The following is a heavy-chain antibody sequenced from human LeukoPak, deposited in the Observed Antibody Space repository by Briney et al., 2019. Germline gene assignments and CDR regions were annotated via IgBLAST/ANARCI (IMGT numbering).Heavy chain of an antibody. D-gene: IGHD3-22*01. Sequence: GGSLRLSCAASGFTFSSNWMSWVRQAPGKGREWVANIKQDGSEKYYVDSVKGRFTISRDNAKNSLYLQMNSLRAEDTAVYYCAQLTGYYDSSGYYTRYFDYWGQGTLVTVSS. CDR1: GFTFSSNW. CDR3: AQLTGYYDSSGYYTRYFDY. J-gene: IGHJ4*02. CDR2: IKQDGSEK. V-gene: IGHV3-7*01.